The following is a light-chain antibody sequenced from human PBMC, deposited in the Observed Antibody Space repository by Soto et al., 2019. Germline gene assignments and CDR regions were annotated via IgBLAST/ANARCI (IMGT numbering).Light chain of an antibody. CDR2: TAS. J-gene: IGKJ5*01. V-gene: IGKV1-27*01. CDR1: QPISGF. Sequence: DIKMTQSPSSLPASLGDRVTISCRESQPISGFLAWYQQRPGEVPRLLIHTASVLQSGVPSRFSGSGAKTNFTLTISSLQPEDVATYYCQNYNLALPTFGQGTRLEIK. CDR3: QNYNLALPT.